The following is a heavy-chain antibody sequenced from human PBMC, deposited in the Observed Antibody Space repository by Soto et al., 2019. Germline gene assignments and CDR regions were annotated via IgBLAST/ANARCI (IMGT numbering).Heavy chain of an antibody. CDR2: IWDDGIKK. Sequence: QVQLVESGGGVVQPGRSLRLSCAASGFTFSHYGMHWVRQAPGKGLEWVAVIWDDGIKKFYPDSVRGRFTISRDNSENTLFLQMNSRTAEDTAIYYCVRGVNVAGAFDIWGQGTMVTVSS. CDR1: GFTFSHYG. J-gene: IGHJ3*02. V-gene: IGHV3-33*01. D-gene: IGHD2-21*01. CDR3: VRGVNVAGAFDI.